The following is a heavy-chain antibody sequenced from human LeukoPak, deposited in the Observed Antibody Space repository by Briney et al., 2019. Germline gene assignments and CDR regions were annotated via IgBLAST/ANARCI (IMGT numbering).Heavy chain of an antibody. D-gene: IGHD2-21*01. CDR2: IYNSGIT. J-gene: IGHJ4*02. CDR3: ARPGRDWCGGDCYSEYFDY. CDR1: GGSISSYY. V-gene: IGHV4-59*04. Sequence: SETLSLTCTVSGGSISSYYWSWIRQPPGKGLEWIGNIYNSGITYYNPSLKSRVTISVDTSKNQFSLKLSSVTAADTAVYYCARPGRDWCGGDCYSEYFDYWGQGTLVTVSS.